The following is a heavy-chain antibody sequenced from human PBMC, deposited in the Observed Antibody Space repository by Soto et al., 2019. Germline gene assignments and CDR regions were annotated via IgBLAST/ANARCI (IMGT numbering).Heavy chain of an antibody. V-gene: IGHV4-34*01. CDR3: ARRSPLSGQLVSRFRWFDP. Sequence: PSETLSLTCAVYGGSFSGYCCSWIRQPPGKGLEYIGEINHTVSTNYNRALESRVTRTVEPSKNQFSLKLSCVTAADTAVYYCARRSPLSGQLVSRFRWFDPWGQGTLVTASS. D-gene: IGHD6-6*01. CDR1: GGSFSGYC. CDR2: INHTVST. J-gene: IGHJ5*02.